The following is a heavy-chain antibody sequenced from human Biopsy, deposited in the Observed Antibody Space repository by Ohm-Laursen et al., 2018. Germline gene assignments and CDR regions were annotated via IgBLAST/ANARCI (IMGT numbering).Heavy chain of an antibody. Sequence: GASVKVSCKASGYTFTDYYIHWVRQSPGQGLEWMGWMNPNSGNTGYAQKFQGRVTMTRNTSISTAYMELSSLTSVDTAVYYCARDFNYDGGGSFNFDYWGRGTLVTVSS. V-gene: IGHV1-8*02. J-gene: IGHJ4*02. CDR2: MNPNSGNT. D-gene: IGHD3-22*01. CDR1: GYTFTDYY. CDR3: ARDFNYDGGGSFNFDY.